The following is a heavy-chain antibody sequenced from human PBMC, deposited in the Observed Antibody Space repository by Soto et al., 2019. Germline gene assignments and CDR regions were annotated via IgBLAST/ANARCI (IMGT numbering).Heavy chain of an antibody. Sequence: QVQLQESGPGLVKPSEPLSLPCTVSGGSVSSGSNYWSWIRHPPGKDLKWIGYIYYSGSTNYNPSLKSRVTISVDTSKNQFSLKLSSVTAADTAVYYCARVGRRSRAVAGTGVGWFDPWGQGTLVTVSS. J-gene: IGHJ5*02. CDR2: IYYSGST. CDR3: ARVGRRSRAVAGTGVGWFDP. D-gene: IGHD6-19*01. CDR1: GGSVSSGSNY. V-gene: IGHV4-61*01.